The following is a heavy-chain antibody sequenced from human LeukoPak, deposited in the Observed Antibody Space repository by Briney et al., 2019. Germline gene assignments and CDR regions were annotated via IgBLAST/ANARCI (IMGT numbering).Heavy chain of an antibody. CDR3: ARDSTVINGYGMDV. Sequence: SETLSLTCTGSGGSISSYYWSWIRQPPGKGLEGMGYIYYSGSTKYNPSLKSRVTISVDTSKNQFSLKLSSVTAADTAVYYCARDSTVINGYGMDVWGQGTTVTVSS. CDR2: IYYSGST. V-gene: IGHV4-59*01. D-gene: IGHD4-17*01. CDR1: GGSISSYY. J-gene: IGHJ6*02.